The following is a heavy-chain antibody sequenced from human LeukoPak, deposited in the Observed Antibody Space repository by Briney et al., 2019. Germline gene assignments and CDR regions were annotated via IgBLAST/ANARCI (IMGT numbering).Heavy chain of an antibody. V-gene: IGHV1-8*03. CDR3: ARADYYHSSGPSEAFDI. CDR1: GYTFTSSG. D-gene: IGHD3-22*01. CDR2: INLNSGIT. Sequence: ASVKVSCRASGYTFTSSGINGGRQAPGKGLKGWGWINLNSGITGYAQTFQGRVTITRNSSISPAYMEVSSRRSEDTAGYYCARADYYHSSGPSEAFDIWGQGTMVTVSS. J-gene: IGHJ3*02.